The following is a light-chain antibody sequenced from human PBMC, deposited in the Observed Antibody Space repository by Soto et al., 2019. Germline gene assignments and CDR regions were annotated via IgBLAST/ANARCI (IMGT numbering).Light chain of an antibody. CDR3: QQRSNWPPLT. J-gene: IGKJ4*01. Sequence: EIVLTQSPATLSLSPGERATLSCRASQSVSRYLAWYQQKPGQAPRLLIYDASNRATGIPARFSGSGSGTDFTLTISSLEAEDFAVYYCQQRSNWPPLTFGGGTKVEIK. V-gene: IGKV3-11*01. CDR2: DAS. CDR1: QSVSRY.